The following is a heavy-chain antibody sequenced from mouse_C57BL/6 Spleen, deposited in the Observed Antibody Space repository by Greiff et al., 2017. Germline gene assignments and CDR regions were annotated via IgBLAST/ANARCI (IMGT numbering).Heavy chain of an antibody. CDR2: IYPGSGST. J-gene: IGHJ2*01. V-gene: IGHV1-55*01. Sequence: QVQLQQPGAELVKPGASVKMSCKASGYTFTSYWITWVKQRPGHGLEWIGDIYPGSGSTNYNEKFKSKATLPVDTSSSTAYMQLSSLTSEDSAVYYCARGEYDYDYWGQGTTLTVSS. CDR3: ARGEYDYDY. D-gene: IGHD2-4*01. CDR1: GYTFTSYW.